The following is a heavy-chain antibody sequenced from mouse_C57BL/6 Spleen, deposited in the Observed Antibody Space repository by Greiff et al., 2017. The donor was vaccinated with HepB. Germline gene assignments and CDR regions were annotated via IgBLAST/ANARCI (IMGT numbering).Heavy chain of an antibody. D-gene: IGHD3-3*01. CDR1: GYTFTSYW. CDR3: AYLGGFDY. Sequence: QVQLKQPGAELVRPGSSVKLSCKASGYTFTSYWMDWVKQRPGQGLEWIGNIYPSDSETHYNQKFKDKATLTVDKSSSTAYMQLSSLTSEDSAVYYCAYLGGFDYWGQGTTLTVSS. V-gene: IGHV1-61*01. CDR2: IYPSDSET. J-gene: IGHJ2*01.